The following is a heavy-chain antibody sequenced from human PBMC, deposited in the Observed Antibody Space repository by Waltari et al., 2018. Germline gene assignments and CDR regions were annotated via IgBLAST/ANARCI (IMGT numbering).Heavy chain of an antibody. CDR1: GFTFSSYW. V-gene: IGHV3-74*01. J-gene: IGHJ4*02. CDR2: INSGWSST. Sequence: EVQLVESGGGSVQPGGSLRLSCEASGFTFSSYWMHWVRQAPGKGLMWFSRINSGWSSTTYADSVKGRFTISRDNGKNTLYLQMNSLRAEDTAVYYCARVTVTTPWNFDFWGQGTLVTVSS. D-gene: IGHD4-17*01. CDR3: ARVTVTTPWNFDF.